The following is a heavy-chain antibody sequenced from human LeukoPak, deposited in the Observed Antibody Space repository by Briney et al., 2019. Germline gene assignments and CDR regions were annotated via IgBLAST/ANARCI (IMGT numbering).Heavy chain of an antibody. D-gene: IGHD3-3*01. CDR2: IIPILGIA. V-gene: IGHV1-69*04. J-gene: IGHJ6*03. Sequence: SVKVSCKASGGTFSSYTISWVRQAPGQGLEWMGRIIPILGIANYAQKFQGRVTITAGKSTSTAYMELSSLRSEDTAVYYCARDSEYGFWSGYYPTENYYYMDVWGKGTTVTVSS. CDR3: ARDSEYGFWSGYYPTENYYYMDV. CDR1: GGTFSSYT.